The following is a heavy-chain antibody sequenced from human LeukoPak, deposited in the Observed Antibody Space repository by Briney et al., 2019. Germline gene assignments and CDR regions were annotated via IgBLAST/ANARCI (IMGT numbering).Heavy chain of an antibody. V-gene: IGHV4-34*01. Sequence: PSETLSLTCAVYGGSFSGYYWSWIRQPPGKGLEWIGEINHSGSTNYNPSLKSRVTISVDTSKNQFSLKLSSVTAADTAVYYCARVSIPAADFDYWGQGTLVTVPS. CDR2: INHSGST. D-gene: IGHD2-2*01. J-gene: IGHJ4*02. CDR1: GGSFSGYY. CDR3: ARVSIPAADFDY.